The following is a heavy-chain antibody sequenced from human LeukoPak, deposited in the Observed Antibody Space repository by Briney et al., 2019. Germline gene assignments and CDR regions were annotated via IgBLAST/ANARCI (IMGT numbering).Heavy chain of an antibody. CDR2: ISYDGSNK. Sequence: PGRSLRLSCAASGFTFSSYGMHWVRQAPGKGLEWVAVISYDGSNKYYADSVKGRFTISRDNSKNTLYLQMNSLRAEDTAVYYCAEDPYSYGLNYFDYWGQGTLVTVSS. CDR1: GFTFSSYG. V-gene: IGHV3-30*18. CDR3: AEDPYSYGLNYFDY. D-gene: IGHD5-18*01. J-gene: IGHJ4*02.